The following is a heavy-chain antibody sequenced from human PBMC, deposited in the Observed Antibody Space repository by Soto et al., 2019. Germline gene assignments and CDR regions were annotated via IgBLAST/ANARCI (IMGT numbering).Heavy chain of an antibody. V-gene: IGHV3-23*01. CDR1: VSPLSIYG. CDR2: HNGSGVST. J-gene: IGHJ3*01. CDR3: ANEPEIDTIFGVVSYH. Sequence: GAPLTSSWAAPVSPLSIYGSACDRQAQGKGLQWVSAHNGSGVSTYCADAMNGRITISRDNSKKTLYLQMNSLRAEDTAVYYCANEPEIDTIFGVVSYHWGQGTMVTVSS. D-gene: IGHD3-3*01.